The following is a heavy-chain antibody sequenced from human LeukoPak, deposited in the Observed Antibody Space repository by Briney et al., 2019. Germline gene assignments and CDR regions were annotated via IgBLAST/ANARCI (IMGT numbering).Heavy chain of an antibody. J-gene: IGHJ6*02. CDR1: GFTFSGYA. CDR3: AKDPKAMAGNNYYGMDA. D-gene: IGHD6-19*01. V-gene: IGHV3-23*01. CDR2: PRGTTGST. Sequence: GGSLRLSCTASGFTFSGYAIHWVRHAPGKGLECVSSPRGTTGSTYYADSVKGRFTISRDDSKNTLYLQMDSLRVEDTAVYYCAKDPKAMAGNNYYGMDAWGQGTTVTVSS.